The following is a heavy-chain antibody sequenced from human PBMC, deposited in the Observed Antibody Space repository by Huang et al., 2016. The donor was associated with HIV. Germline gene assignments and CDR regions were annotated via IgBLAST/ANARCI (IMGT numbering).Heavy chain of an antibody. D-gene: IGHD6-6*01. Sequence: VQLVQSGAEVKKPGESLKISCKGSGYSFSSYWIAWVRQMPGQGLEWMGIIFPDDSDTTYSPAFEGQVTISADKSIGTAYLQWSSLKASDTAMYYCARRLSSSSGYFDYWGQGSLVTVSS. CDR3: ARRLSSSSGYFDY. CDR1: GYSFSSYW. CDR2: IFPDDSDT. J-gene: IGHJ4*02. V-gene: IGHV5-51*01.